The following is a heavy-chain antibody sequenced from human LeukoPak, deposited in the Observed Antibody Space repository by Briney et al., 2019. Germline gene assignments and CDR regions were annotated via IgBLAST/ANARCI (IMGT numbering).Heavy chain of an antibody. CDR3: ATRLTSGGFGELLRGYFDY. Sequence: SVKVSCKASGGTFSSYAISWVRQAPGQGLEWMGGIIPIFGTANYAQKFQGRVTITTDESTSTAYMELSSLRSEDTAVYYCATRLTSGGFGELLRGYFDYWGQGTLVTVSS. D-gene: IGHD3-10*01. CDR1: GGTFSSYA. CDR2: IIPIFGTA. V-gene: IGHV1-69*05. J-gene: IGHJ4*02.